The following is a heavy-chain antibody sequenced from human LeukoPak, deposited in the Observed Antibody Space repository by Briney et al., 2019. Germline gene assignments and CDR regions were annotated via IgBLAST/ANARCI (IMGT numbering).Heavy chain of an antibody. Sequence: SETLSLTCTVSGGSITNNSYYWSWIRQPPGKGLEWIGEINHSGSTNYNPSLKSRVTISVDTSKNQFSLKLSSVTAADTAVYYCASRHRYCSSTSCRGAFDYWGQGTLVTVSS. V-gene: IGHV4-39*07. CDR2: INHSGST. J-gene: IGHJ4*02. CDR1: GGSITNNSYY. D-gene: IGHD2-2*01. CDR3: ASRHRYCSSTSCRGAFDY.